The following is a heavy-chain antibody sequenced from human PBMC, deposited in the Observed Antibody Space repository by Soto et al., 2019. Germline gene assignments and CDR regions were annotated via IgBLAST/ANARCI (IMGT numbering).Heavy chain of an antibody. CDR3: ARYDYVWGSYLSSDAFDI. D-gene: IGHD3-16*02. J-gene: IGHJ3*02. V-gene: IGHV4-30-4*01. CDR1: GGSISSGDYY. Sequence: LSLTCTVSGGSISSGDYYWSWIRQPPGKGLEWIGYIYYSGSTYYNPSLKSRVTISVDTSKNQFSLKLSSVTAADTAVYYCARYDYVWGSYLSSDAFDIWGQGTMVTVSS. CDR2: IYYSGST.